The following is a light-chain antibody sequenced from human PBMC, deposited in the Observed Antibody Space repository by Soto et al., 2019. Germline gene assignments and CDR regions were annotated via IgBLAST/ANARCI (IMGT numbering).Light chain of an antibody. CDR3: QHLNNYPPFT. Sequence: PLTQSPSSLSASVGDRVSITCRASQDIQTYLAWYQQKRGEAPKLLISGTFTLQSGVPSRFNGSGSGTDFTLTISRLQPEDFATYYCQHLNNYPPFTFGPGTKVDLE. J-gene: IGKJ3*01. V-gene: IGKV1-9*01. CDR2: GTF. CDR1: QDIQTY.